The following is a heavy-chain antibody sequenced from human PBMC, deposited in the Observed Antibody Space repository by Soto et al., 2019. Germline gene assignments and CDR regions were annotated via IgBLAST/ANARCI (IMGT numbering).Heavy chain of an antibody. CDR3: ARGRSVINHDDFEY. J-gene: IGHJ4*02. D-gene: IGHD2-21*01. CDR2: MSYDGSSK. V-gene: IGHV3-30-3*01. Sequence: QVQLVESGGGVVQPGRALRLSCAASGFTLSSYSMHWVRQAPGKGLDWVAAMSYDGSSKYFADAVKGRFTTSRDNSKNTLSLQMNSLGGEGSAVYYCARGRSVINHDDFEYWGQGTLVTVSS. CDR1: GFTLSSYS.